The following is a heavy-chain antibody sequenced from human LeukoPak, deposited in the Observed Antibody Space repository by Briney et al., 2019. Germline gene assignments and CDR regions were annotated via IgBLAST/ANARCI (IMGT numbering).Heavy chain of an antibody. CDR2: INHSGST. J-gene: IGHJ4*02. CDR3: ARVGMIVVVHRSYYFDY. V-gene: IGHV4-34*01. D-gene: IGHD3-22*01. CDR1: GGSFSGYY. Sequence: TSETLSLTCAVYGGSFSGYYWSWIRQPPGKGLEWIGEINHSGSTNYNPSLKSRVTISVDTSKNQFSLKLSSVTAADTAVYYCARVGMIVVVHRSYYFDYWGQGTLVTVSS.